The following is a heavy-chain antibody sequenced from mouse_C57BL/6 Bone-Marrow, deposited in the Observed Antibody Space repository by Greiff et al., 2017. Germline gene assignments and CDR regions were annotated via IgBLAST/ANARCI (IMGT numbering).Heavy chain of an antibody. Sequence: QVQLQQSGAELARPGASVKLSCKASGYTFTSYGISWVKQRTGQGLGWIGEIYPRSGNTYYNEKFKGKATLTADKSSSTAYMELRSLTSEDSAVYFCATYGYHWYFDVWGTGTTVTVSS. V-gene: IGHV1-81*01. CDR3: ATYGYHWYFDV. D-gene: IGHD2-2*01. CDR2: IYPRSGNT. J-gene: IGHJ1*03. CDR1: GYTFTSYG.